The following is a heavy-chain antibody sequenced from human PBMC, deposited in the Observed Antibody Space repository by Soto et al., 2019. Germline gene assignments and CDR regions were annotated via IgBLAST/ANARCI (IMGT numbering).Heavy chain of an antibody. V-gene: IGHV3-23*01. Sequence: GGSLRLSCAASGFTFSSYAMGWVGQAPWKGLEWVSAISGSGGSTYYADSVKGRFTISRDNSKNTLYLQMNSLRAEDTAVYYCAKDKQWLAPGAEYFQHWGQGTLVAVSS. CDR2: ISGSGGST. D-gene: IGHD6-19*01. CDR1: GFTFSSYA. J-gene: IGHJ1*01. CDR3: AKDKQWLAPGAEYFQH.